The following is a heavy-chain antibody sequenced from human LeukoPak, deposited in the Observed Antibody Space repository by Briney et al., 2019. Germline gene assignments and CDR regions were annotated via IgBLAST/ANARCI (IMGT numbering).Heavy chain of an antibody. J-gene: IGHJ4*02. CDR3: AGHVSAAAGGR. D-gene: IGHD6-13*01. CDR2: IYYGGST. CDR1: GGSISSSSYY. Sequence: PSETLSLTCTVSGGSISSSSYYWGWIRQPPGKGLEWIGSIYYGGSTYYNPSLKSRVAISVDTSKNQFSLKLSSVTAADTAVYYCAGHVSAAAGGRWGQGTLVTVSS. V-gene: IGHV4-39*07.